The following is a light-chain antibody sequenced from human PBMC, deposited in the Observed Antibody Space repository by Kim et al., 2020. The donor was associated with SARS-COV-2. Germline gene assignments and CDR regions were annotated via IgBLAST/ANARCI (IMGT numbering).Light chain of an antibody. V-gene: IGLV3-9*01. Sequence: SYEVTQPLSVSVALGQTARITCGENNIGSKDVLWYQQKPGQAPVLVIYTDTNRPSGIPERFSGSNSGNTATLTISRAQAGDEADYYCQVWDSSTWVFGGG. J-gene: IGLJ3*02. CDR3: QVWDSSTWV. CDR2: TDT. CDR1: NIGSKD.